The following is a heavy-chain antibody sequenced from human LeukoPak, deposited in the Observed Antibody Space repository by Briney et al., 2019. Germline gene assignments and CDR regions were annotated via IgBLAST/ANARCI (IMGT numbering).Heavy chain of an antibody. CDR3: SAHETLIVVRPFDY. V-gene: IGHV3-74*01. CDR2: IDPDGTGT. CDR1: GLTFSSYW. J-gene: IGHJ4*02. Sequence: GGSLRLSCAASGLTFSSYWMHWVRQVPGKGPVWVSRIDPDGTGTSYADSVKGRFTISRDNAKNTLYLQMNSLRAEDAAVYYCSAHETLIVVRPFDYWGQGTVVTVSS. D-gene: IGHD3-22*01.